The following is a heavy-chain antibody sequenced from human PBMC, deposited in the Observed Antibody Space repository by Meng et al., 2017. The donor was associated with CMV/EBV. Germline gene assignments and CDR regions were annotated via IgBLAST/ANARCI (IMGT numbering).Heavy chain of an antibody. V-gene: IGHV1-2*02. CDR1: GYTFTGYY. J-gene: IGHJ2*01. CDR3: ATYIGNYINWYFDL. CDR2: INPNSGGT. Sequence: QVPLVQAGAEVKKPGASVKVSCKASGYTFTGYYMHWVRQAPGQGLEWMGWINPNSGGTNYAQKFQGRVTMTRDTSISTAYMELSRLRSDDTAVYYCATYIGNYINWYFDLWGRGTLVTVSS. D-gene: IGHD1-7*01.